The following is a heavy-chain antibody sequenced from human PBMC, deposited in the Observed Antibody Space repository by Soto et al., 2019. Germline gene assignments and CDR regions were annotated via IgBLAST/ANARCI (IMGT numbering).Heavy chain of an antibody. Sequence: GGSLRLSCAASGFTFSSYSMNWVRQAPGKGLEWVSSISSSSSYIYYADSVKGRFTISRDKAKNSLYLQRNGLRAEDTAVYYCARSMVRGVIGSTALGYWGQGTLVTVSS. J-gene: IGHJ4*02. CDR3: ARSMVRGVIGSTALGY. CDR2: ISSSSSYI. V-gene: IGHV3-21*01. CDR1: GFTFSSYS. D-gene: IGHD3-10*01.